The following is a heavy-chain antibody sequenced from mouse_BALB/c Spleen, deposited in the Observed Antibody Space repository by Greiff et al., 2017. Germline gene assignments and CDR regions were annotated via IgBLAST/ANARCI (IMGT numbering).Heavy chain of an antibody. D-gene: IGHD1-1*02. J-gene: IGHJ2*01. CDR2: INPSTGYT. CDR3: ARRGLWSDFDY. V-gene: IGHV1-7*01. Sequence: QVQLQQSGADLAKPGASVKMSCKASGYTFTSYWMHWVKQRPGQGLEWIGYINPSTGYTEYNQKFKDKATLTADKSSSTAYMQLSSLTSEDSAVYYCARRGLWSDFDYWGQGTTLTVSS. CDR1: GYTFTSYW.